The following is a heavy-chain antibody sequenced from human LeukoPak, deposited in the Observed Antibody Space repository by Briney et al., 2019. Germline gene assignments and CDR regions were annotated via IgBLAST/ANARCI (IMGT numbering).Heavy chain of an antibody. CDR3: ARALPYYYDSSGYYPFDY. CDR2: IYYSGST. J-gene: IGHJ4*02. V-gene: IGHV4-59*01. CDR1: GGSISSYY. Sequence: SETLSLTCTVSGGSISSYYWSWIRQPPGKGLEWIGYIYYSGSTNYNPSLKSRVTISVDTSKNQFSLKLSSVTAADTAVYYCARALPYYYDSSGYYPFDYWGQGTLVTVSS. D-gene: IGHD3-22*01.